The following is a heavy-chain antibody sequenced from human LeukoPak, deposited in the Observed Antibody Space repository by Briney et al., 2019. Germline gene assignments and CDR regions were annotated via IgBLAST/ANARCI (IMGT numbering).Heavy chain of an antibody. V-gene: IGHV1-69*06. CDR2: IIPIFGTA. D-gene: IGHD3-10*01. CDR1: GYTFTGYY. Sequence: SVKASCKASGYTFTGYYMHWVRQAPGQGLEWMGGIIPIFGTANYAQKFQGRVTITADKSTSTAYMELSSLRSEDTAVYYCASARRVVRGVNYYFDYWGQGTLVTVSS. J-gene: IGHJ4*02. CDR3: ASARRVVRGVNYYFDY.